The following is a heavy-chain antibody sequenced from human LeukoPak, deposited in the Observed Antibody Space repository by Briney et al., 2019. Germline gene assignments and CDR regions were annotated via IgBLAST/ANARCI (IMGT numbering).Heavy chain of an antibody. CDR3: ARANGGAAGTSAYDAFDI. J-gene: IGHJ3*02. V-gene: IGHV4-4*07. CDR1: GGSISSYY. Sequence: PSETLSLTCTVSGGSISSYYWSWIRQPAGKGLEWIGRIYTSGSTNYNPSLKSRVTISVDTSKNQFSLKLSSVTAADTAVYYCARANGGAAGTSAYDAFDIWGQGTMVTVSS. CDR2: IYTSGST. D-gene: IGHD6-13*01.